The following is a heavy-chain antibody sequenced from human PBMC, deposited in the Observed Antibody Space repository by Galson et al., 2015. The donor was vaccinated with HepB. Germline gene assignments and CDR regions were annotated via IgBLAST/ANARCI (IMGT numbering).Heavy chain of an antibody. CDR2: IDSGRGTI. J-gene: IGHJ4*02. Sequence: SLRLSCAASGFPFSIYSMNWVRQAPGKGLEWVSYIDSGRGTIYYAPSVKGRFTISRDNAKNSLYLQMNSLRDEDAAVYYCARDINSSGYYNSVAFDYRGQGALVTVSS. V-gene: IGHV3-48*02. D-gene: IGHD3-22*01. CDR1: GFPFSIYS. CDR3: ARDINSSGYYNSVAFDY.